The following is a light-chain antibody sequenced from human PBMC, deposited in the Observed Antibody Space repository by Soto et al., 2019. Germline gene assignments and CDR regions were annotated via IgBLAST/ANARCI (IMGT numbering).Light chain of an antibody. CDR3: SSYTSSSTYVV. J-gene: IGLJ2*01. Sequence: QSALTQPASVSGSPGQSITLSCTGTSSDVCGYNYVSWYQQHPGKAPKLMIYDVSNRPSGVSNRFSGSKSGNTASLTISGLQAEDEADYYCSSYTSSSTYVVFGGGTKVTVL. CDR1: SSDVCGYNY. CDR2: DVS. V-gene: IGLV2-14*01.